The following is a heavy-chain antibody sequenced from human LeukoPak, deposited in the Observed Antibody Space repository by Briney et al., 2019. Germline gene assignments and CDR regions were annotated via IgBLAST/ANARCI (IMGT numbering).Heavy chain of an antibody. V-gene: IGHV3-33*01. CDR1: GFTFSGYG. CDR3: ARAAQPGFDP. J-gene: IGHJ5*02. D-gene: IGHD1-14*01. Sequence: QPGRSLRLSCAASGFTFSGYGMHWVRQAPGKGLEWLAIIWNDGSKEYYADSVKGRLTISRDNSNNTLYLHMNSLRAEDTAVYYCARAAQPGFDPWGQGTLVTVSS. CDR2: IWNDGSKE.